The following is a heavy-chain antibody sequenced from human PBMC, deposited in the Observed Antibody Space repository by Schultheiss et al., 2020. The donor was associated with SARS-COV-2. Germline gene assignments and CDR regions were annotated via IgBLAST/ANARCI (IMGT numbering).Heavy chain of an antibody. D-gene: IGHD6-13*01. CDR1: GGSISSYY. V-gene: IGHV4-59*01. J-gene: IGHJ5*02. CDR2: IYYSGST. Sequence: SETLSLTCTVSGGSISSYYWSWIRQPPGKGLEWIGYIYYSGSTYYNPSLKSRVTISVDTSKNQFSLKLSSVTAADTAVYYCARDQAAAVASWFDPWGQGTLVTVSS. CDR3: ARDQAAAVASWFDP.